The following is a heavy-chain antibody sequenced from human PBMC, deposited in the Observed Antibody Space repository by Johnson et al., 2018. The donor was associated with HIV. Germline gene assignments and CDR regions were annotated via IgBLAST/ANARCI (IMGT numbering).Heavy chain of an antibody. J-gene: IGHJ3*02. CDR2: IGYDGSNK. CDR1: GFTFSTHG. V-gene: IGHV3-30*02. CDR3: AKLSGTYSLFDPVEI. Sequence: QVQLVESGGGVVQPGGSLRLSCAASGFTFSTHGMNWVRQAPGRGLEWVAFIGYDGSNKYYADSVKGRFTISRDNFKNTLSLQMNSLSTEDTAVYFCAKLSGTYSLFDPVEIWGQGSMGTVSS. D-gene: IGHD1-26*01.